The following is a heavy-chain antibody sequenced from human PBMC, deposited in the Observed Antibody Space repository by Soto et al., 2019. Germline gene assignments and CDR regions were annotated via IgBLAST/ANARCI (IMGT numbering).Heavy chain of an antibody. CDR2: IYYSGST. CDR1: GGSISSGGYY. Sequence: PSETLSLTCTVSGGSISSGGYYWSWIRQHPGKGLEWIGYIYYSGSTYYNPSLKSRVTISVDTSKNQFSLKLSSVTAADTAVYYCARGLRYFDWLSPYFDYWGQGTLVTVSS. CDR3: ARGLRYFDWLSPYFDY. V-gene: IGHV4-31*03. J-gene: IGHJ4*02. D-gene: IGHD3-9*01.